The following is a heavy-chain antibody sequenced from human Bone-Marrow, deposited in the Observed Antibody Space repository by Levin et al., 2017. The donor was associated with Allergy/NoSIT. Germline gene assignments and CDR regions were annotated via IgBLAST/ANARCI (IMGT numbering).Heavy chain of an antibody. CDR3: AREWTYHYDPSGYYFDS. CDR2: ISSSSSDT. V-gene: IGHV3-11*05. Sequence: PGGSLRLSCAASGFTFSDYYMSWIRQAPGKGLEWISFISSSSSDTNYADSVKGRFTISRDNATSSLYLQMNSLRAEATAVYYCAREWTYHYDPSGYYFDSWGQGGLVTVSS. J-gene: IGHJ4*02. CDR1: GFTFSDYY. D-gene: IGHD3-22*01.